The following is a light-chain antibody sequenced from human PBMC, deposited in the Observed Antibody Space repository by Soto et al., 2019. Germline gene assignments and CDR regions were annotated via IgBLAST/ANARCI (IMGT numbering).Light chain of an antibody. CDR3: SSYTSSSTLV. V-gene: IGLV2-14*03. CDR2: DVS. J-gene: IGLJ2*01. Sequence: QSVLTQPASVSGSPGQSITISCTGTSSDIGGYNYVSWYQQLPGKAPQVMIYDVSNRPSGVSNRFSGSKSGNTASLTISGLQAEDEADYHCSSYTSSSTLVFGGGTQLTVL. CDR1: SSDIGGYNY.